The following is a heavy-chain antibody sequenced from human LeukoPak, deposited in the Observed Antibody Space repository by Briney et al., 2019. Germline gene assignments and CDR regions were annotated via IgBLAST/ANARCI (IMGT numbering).Heavy chain of an antibody. V-gene: IGHV4-39*07. CDR2: IYYSGST. CDR1: GGSISSSSYY. D-gene: IGHD3-10*01. J-gene: IGHJ4*02. Sequence: SETLSLTCTVSGGSISSSSYYWGWIRQPPGKGLEWIGSIYYSGSTYYNPSLKSRVTISVDTSKNQFSLKLSSVTAADTAVYYCARTLGGSGPTTLDYWGQGTLVTVSS. CDR3: ARTLGGSGPTTLDY.